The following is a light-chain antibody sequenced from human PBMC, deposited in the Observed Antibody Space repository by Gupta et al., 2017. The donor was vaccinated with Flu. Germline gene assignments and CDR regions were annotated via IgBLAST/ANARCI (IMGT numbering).Light chain of an antibody. Sequence: QSALTQPASVSGSPGQSLTISCTGTSSDVGDYKSVSWYQQHPGKAPKLMIYDVSYRPSGVSNRFSGSKSGNTASLTISGLQAEDEADYYCSSYTSSNTLQVMFGGGTRLTVL. V-gene: IGLV2-14*03. CDR1: SSDVGDYKS. J-gene: IGLJ3*02. CDR3: SSYTSSNTLQVM. CDR2: DVS.